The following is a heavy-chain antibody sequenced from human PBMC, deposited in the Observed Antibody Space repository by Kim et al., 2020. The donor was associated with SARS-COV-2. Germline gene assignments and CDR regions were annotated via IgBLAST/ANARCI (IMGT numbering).Heavy chain of an antibody. CDR2: INTNTGNP. D-gene: IGHD6-13*01. J-gene: IGHJ5*02. Sequence: ASVKVSCKASGYTFTSYAMNWVRQAPGQGLEWMGWINTNTGNPTYAQGFTGRFVFSLDTSVSTAYLQISSLKAEDTAVYYCARPSSSSWFGLRGNWFDPWGQGTLVTVSS. CDR3: ARPSSSSWFGLRGNWFDP. CDR1: GYTFTSYA. V-gene: IGHV7-4-1*02.